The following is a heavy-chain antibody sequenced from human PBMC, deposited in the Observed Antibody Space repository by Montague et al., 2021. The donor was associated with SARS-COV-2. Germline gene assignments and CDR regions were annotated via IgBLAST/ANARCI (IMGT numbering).Heavy chain of an antibody. V-gene: IGHV4-59*11. J-gene: IGHJ5*02. Sequence: SETLSLTCTVSGGSMSDHYWAWIRQPPGKGLEWLAYIYYSGGINSNASLKSRVSMSVDTSKNQFSLKLTSVTAAGTAVYYCARAVSVRRAVNWFDPWGQGTLVTVSS. D-gene: IGHD3-10*01. CDR2: IYYSGGI. CDR3: ARAVSVRRAVNWFDP. CDR1: GGSMSDHY.